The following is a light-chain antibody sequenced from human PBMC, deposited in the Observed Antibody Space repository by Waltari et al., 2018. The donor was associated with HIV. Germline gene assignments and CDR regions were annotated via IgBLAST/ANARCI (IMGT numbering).Light chain of an antibody. CDR2: ANN. J-gene: IGLJ1*01. CDR3: QSYDNSLRVSYV. V-gene: IGLV1-40*01. CDR1: SSNIGAYD. Sequence: QSVLTQPPSVSGAPGQRVTISCTGSSSNIGAYDVHWYQQLPGRAPKLLTYANNNRPSGVPDRFSGSKSGTAASLASAGLQIEDEGDYFCQSYDNSLRVSYVFSAGTRVTVL.